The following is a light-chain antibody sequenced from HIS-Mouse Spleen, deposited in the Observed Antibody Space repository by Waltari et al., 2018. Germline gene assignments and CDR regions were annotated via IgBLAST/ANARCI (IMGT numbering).Light chain of an antibody. V-gene: IGLV2-23*01. J-gene: IGLJ2*01. CDR3: CSYAGSSTLV. CDR2: EGS. CDR1: SSDVGSYNL. Sequence: QSALTQPASVSGSPGQSITISCTGTSSDVGSYNLVSWSQQHPAKAPKPMIYEGSKRPSGVSNRFSGSKSGNTASLTISGLQAEDEADYYCCSYAGSSTLVFGGGTKLTVL.